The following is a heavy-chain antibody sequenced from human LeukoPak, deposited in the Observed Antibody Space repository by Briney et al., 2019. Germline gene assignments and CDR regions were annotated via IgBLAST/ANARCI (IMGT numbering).Heavy chain of an antibody. CDR2: ISSSSSYI. J-gene: IGHJ3*02. D-gene: IGHD2-2*01. V-gene: IGHV3-21*01. CDR3: ARDSSGYCSSTSCKGAFDI. CDR1: GFTFSSYS. Sequence: GGSLRLSCAASGFTFSSYSMNWVRQAPGKGLEWVSSISSSSSYIYYADSVKGRFTISRDNAKNSLYLQMNSLRAEDTAVYYCARDSSGYCSSTSCKGAFDIWGQGTMVTVSS.